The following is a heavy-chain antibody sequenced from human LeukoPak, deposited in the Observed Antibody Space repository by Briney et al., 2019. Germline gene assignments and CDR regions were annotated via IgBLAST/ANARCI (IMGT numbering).Heavy chain of an antibody. J-gene: IGHJ4*02. D-gene: IGHD1-26*01. V-gene: IGHV1-69*04. Sequence: ASVKVSCKASGGTFSSYAISWVRQAPGQGLEWMGRVIPILGIANYAQKFQGRVTITADKSTSTAYMELSSLRSEDTAVYYCARDLGWLGANDNYFDYWGQGTLVTVSS. CDR2: VIPILGIA. CDR1: GGTFSSYA. CDR3: ARDLGWLGANDNYFDY.